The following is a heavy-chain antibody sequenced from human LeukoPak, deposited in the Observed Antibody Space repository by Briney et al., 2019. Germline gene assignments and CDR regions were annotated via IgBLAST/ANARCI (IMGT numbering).Heavy chain of an antibody. Sequence: SETLSLTCAISGASIASGSYHWDWIRQPAGSRPEYIGRISAGGRTNYNPSLKSRLTISMDTSKNHVSLRLSSVTAADTALYYCTRGGHDYGGSFDPWGQRILVTVSS. CDR3: TRGGHDYGGSFDP. V-gene: IGHV4-61*02. CDR1: GASIASGSYH. J-gene: IGHJ5*02. D-gene: IGHD4-23*01. CDR2: ISAGGRT.